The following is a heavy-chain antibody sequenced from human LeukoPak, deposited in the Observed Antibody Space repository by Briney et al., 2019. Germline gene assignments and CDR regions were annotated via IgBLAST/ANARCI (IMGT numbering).Heavy chain of an antibody. CDR1: GFTFSSSW. CDR3: VRDRYYGMDV. CDR2: INHDGSTT. Sequence: RGSLRLSCAASGFTFSSSWMHWVRQAPGKGLVWVSRINHDGSTTNYVDSVKGRFTISRDNAKNTLYLQMNSLRAEDTAVFYCVRDRYYGMDVWGQGTTVTVSS. J-gene: IGHJ6*02. V-gene: IGHV3-74*01.